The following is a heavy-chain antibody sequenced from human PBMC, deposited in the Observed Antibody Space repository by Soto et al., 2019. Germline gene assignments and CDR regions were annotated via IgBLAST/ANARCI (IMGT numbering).Heavy chain of an antibody. CDR1: GFTFSTYW. CDR3: VCGGNSFIY. D-gene: IGHD3-16*01. CDR2: MDQDGSER. V-gene: IGHV3-7*01. J-gene: IGHJ4*02. Sequence: EVQLVESGGGLVQPGGSLRLSCAASGFTFSTYWMTWVRQPPGKGLEWVAKMDQDGSERYYVDSVRGRFTVSRDNAKNSLYLQMNSLIAEDTAVYYCVCGGNSFIYWGQGTLVTVSP.